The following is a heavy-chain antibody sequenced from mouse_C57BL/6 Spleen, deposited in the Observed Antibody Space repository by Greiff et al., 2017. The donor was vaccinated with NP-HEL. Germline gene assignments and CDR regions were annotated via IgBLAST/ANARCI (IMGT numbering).Heavy chain of an antibody. CDR1: GFTFSDYG. V-gene: IGHV5-17*01. CDR2: ISSGSSTI. J-gene: IGHJ1*03. D-gene: IGHD1-1*01. Sequence: EVHLVESGGGLVKPGGSLKLSCAASGFTFSDYGMHWVRQAPEKGLEWVAYISSGSSTIYYADTVKGRFTISRDNAKNTLFLQMTSLRSEDTAMYYCARGNSSFWYFDVWGTGTTVTVSS. CDR3: ARGNSSFWYFDV.